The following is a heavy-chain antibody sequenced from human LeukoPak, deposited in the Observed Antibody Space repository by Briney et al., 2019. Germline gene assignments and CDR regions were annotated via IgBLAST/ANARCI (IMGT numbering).Heavy chain of an antibody. Sequence: SETLSLTCTVSGGSISSYYWSWIRQPPGKGLEWIGYIYYSGSTNYNPSLKSRVTISVDTSKNQFSLKLSSVTAADTAVYYCARDSTGTFDYWGQGTLVTVSS. J-gene: IGHJ4*02. CDR1: GGSISSYY. CDR2: IYYSGST. CDR3: ARDSTGTFDY. D-gene: IGHD1-1*01. V-gene: IGHV4-59*01.